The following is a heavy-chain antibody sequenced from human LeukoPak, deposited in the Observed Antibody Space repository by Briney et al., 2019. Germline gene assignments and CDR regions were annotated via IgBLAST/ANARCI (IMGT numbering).Heavy chain of an antibody. CDR1: GVTFSNYA. V-gene: IGHV3-23*01. J-gene: IGHJ1*01. Sequence: GGSLRLSCAASGVTFSNYAMSWVRQAPGQGLEWVSVISGSGGSRYHADSVKGRFVISRDNSKNTLDLQMNSLRAEDTAVYYCALTHYYDGNGYYSGHFRHWGQGTLVTVSS. CDR3: ALTHYYDGNGYYSGHFRH. CDR2: ISGSGGSR. D-gene: IGHD3-22*01.